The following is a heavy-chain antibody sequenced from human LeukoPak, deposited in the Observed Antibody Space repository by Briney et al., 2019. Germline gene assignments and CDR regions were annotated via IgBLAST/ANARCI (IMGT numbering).Heavy chain of an antibody. V-gene: IGHV3-43*02. CDR2: IIGDGGST. D-gene: IGHD6-19*01. J-gene: IGHJ4*02. CDR3: ARESESSGWYDY. Sequence: PARCLRLSCAASGFKFADYAMHWVRQAPGKGLEWVALIIGDGGSTFYADSVKGRFTISRDNSKNSLYLQMNSLRSDDTALYYCARESESSGWYDYWGQGTLVTVSS. CDR1: GFKFADYA.